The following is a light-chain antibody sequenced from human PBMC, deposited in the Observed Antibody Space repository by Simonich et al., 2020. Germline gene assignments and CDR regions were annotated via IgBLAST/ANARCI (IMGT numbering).Light chain of an antibody. CDR3: CSYAGSYTV. V-gene: IGLV2-11*01. Sequence: QSALTQPRSVSGSPGQSVTISCTGTSSDVGGYNYFSWYQHHPGKAPKLMIYDVSKRPAGVPDRFSGSKSGNTSSLTISGLQAEDEADYYCCSYAGSYTVFGGGTKLTVL. J-gene: IGLJ3*02. CDR1: SSDVGGYNY. CDR2: DVS.